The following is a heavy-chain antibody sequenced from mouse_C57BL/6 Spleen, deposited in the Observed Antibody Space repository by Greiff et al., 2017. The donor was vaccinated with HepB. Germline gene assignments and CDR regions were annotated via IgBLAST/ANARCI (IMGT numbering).Heavy chain of an antibody. D-gene: IGHD1-1*01. CDR3: VYGSSYWFAY. V-gene: IGHV1-64*01. CDR1: GYTFTSYW. CDR2: IHPNSGST. Sequence: QVQLQQSGAELVKPGASVKLSCKASGYTFTSYWMHWVKQRPGQGLEWIGMIHPNSGSTNYNEKFKSKATLTVDKSSSTAYMQLSSLTSEDSAVYYCVYGSSYWFAYWGQGTLVTVSA. J-gene: IGHJ3*01.